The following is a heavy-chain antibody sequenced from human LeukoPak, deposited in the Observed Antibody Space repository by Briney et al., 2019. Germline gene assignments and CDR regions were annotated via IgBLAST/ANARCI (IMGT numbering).Heavy chain of an antibody. CDR3: ARDQGATTVYYYYGMDV. V-gene: IGHV3-7*01. CDR1: GFTLSSYR. D-gene: IGHD1-26*01. Sequence: GGSLRLSCVDSGFTLSSYRMTWVRQAPGKGLEWVANIKQDGREKHYVDAVKGRFTISRDNAKNSLYLQMNSLRAEDTAVYYCARDQGATTVYYYYGMDVWGQGTTVTVSS. J-gene: IGHJ6*02. CDR2: IKQDGREK.